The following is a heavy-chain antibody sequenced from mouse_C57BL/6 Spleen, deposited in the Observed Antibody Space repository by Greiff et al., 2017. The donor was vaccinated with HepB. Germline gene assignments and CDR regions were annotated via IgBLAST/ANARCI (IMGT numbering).Heavy chain of an antibody. V-gene: IGHV1-69*01. Sequence: QVQLQQPGAELVMPGASVKLSCKASGYTFTSYWIHWVRQRPGQGLEWIGEIDPSDSYTNYNQKFKGKSTLTVDKSSSTAYMQLSSLTSEDSAVYYCARLGGYDGYYDYAMDYWGQGTSVTVSS. CDR2: IDPSDSYT. D-gene: IGHD2-3*01. CDR1: GYTFTSYW. CDR3: ARLGGYDGYYDYAMDY. J-gene: IGHJ4*01.